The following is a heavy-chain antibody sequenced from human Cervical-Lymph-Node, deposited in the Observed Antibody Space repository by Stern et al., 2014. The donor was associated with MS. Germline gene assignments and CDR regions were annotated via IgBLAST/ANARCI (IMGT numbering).Heavy chain of an antibody. CDR1: GFTFDEYA. V-gene: IGHV3-9*01. CDR3: AKDMSDSSSSFDYNYYGMDG. CDR2: ISWNSATI. Sequence: EVHLVESGGGLVQPGRSLRLSCAASGFTFDEYAMHWVRQAPGKGLEWVSGISWNSATIDYADSVQGRFTISRDNAKNSLYLQMNSLRAEDTALYYCAKDMSDSSSSFDYNYYGMDGWGQGTTVTVSS. J-gene: IGHJ6*02. D-gene: IGHD6-6*01.